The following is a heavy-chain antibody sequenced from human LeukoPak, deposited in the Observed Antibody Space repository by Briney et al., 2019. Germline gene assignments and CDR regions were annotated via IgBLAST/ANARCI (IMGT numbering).Heavy chain of an antibody. CDR1: GYTFTGYY. J-gene: IGHJ4*02. V-gene: IGHV1-69*05. D-gene: IGHD3-3*01. Sequence: SVKVSCKASGYTFTGYYMHWVRQAPGQGLEWMGGIIPIFGTANYAQKFQGRVTITTDESTSTAYMELSSLRSEDTAVYYCARGPPTYDFWSGYPFDYWGQGTLVTVSS. CDR2: IIPIFGTA. CDR3: ARGPPTYDFWSGYPFDY.